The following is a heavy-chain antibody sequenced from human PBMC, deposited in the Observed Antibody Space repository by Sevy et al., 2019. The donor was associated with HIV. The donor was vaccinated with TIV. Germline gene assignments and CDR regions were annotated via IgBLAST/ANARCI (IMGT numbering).Heavy chain of an antibody. CDR3: TREDIVLGEDNYYGMDV. CDR2: IYSDGRT. CDR1: GFSVSSNY. J-gene: IGHJ6*02. D-gene: IGHD2-15*01. V-gene: IGHV3-53*01. Sequence: GGSLRLSCVVSGFSVSSNYMSWVRQAPGKGLEWVSNIYSDGRTYYADSVGGRFTISRDTSKNTGYLEMKSLIAEETAVYYCTREDIVLGEDNYYGMDVWGHGTTVTVSS.